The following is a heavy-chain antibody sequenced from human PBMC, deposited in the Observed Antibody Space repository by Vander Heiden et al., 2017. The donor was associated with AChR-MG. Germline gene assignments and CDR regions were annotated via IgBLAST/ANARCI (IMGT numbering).Heavy chain of an antibody. CDR3: ARPGVHAACEYYYYGMDV. D-gene: IGHD2-8*01. V-gene: IGHV1-69*06. CDR2: IIPIFGTA. J-gene: IGHJ6*04. CDR1: GGTFSSYA. Sequence: QVQLVQSGAEVKKPGSSVTVSCKASGGTFSSYATSWVRQAPGQGLEWRGGIIPIFGTANYAQKFQGRVTITADKSTSTAYMELSSLRSEDTAVYYCARPGVHAACEYYYYGMDVWCEGTTVAVSS.